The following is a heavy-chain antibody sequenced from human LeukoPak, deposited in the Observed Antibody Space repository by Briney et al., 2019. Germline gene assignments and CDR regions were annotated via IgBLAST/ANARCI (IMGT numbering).Heavy chain of an antibody. CDR1: GYTFTSYD. J-gene: IGHJ4*02. CDR3: ARDIGNDFWSGYYIGYFDY. D-gene: IGHD3-3*01. Sequence: ASVKVSCKASGYTFTSYDINWVRQATGQGLEWMGWMNPNSGNTGYAQKFQGRVTMTRNTSISTAYMELSSLRSEDTAVYYCARDIGNDFWSGYYIGYFDYWGQGTLVTVSS. V-gene: IGHV1-8*01. CDR2: MNPNSGNT.